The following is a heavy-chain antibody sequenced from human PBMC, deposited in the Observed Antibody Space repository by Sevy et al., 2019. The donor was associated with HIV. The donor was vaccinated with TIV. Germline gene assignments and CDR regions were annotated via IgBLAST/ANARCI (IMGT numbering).Heavy chain of an antibody. CDR3: ANKATGSQFDY. CDR1: GFTFSSYA. J-gene: IGHJ4*02. Sequence: GGSLRLSCAASGFTFSSYAMSWVRQAPGKGLEWVSGISGSGGSTFYADSLKGRVAISRDNSKNRLHLKIHSLRVEDTATYYGANKATGSQFDYWGQGTLVTVSS. D-gene: IGHD1-26*01. V-gene: IGHV3-23*01. CDR2: ISGSGGST.